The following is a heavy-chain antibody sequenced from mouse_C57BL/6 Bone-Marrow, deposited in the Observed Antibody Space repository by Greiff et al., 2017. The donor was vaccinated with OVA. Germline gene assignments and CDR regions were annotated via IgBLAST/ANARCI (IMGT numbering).Heavy chain of an antibody. J-gene: IGHJ2*01. Sequence: QVQLKESGPELVKPGASVKISCKASGYAFSSSWMNWVKQRPGKGLEWIGRIYPGDGDTNYNGKLKGKATLTADKSSSTAYMQLSSLTSEDSAVYFCALQLRKDYWGQGTTLTVSS. D-gene: IGHD3-2*02. CDR1: GYAFSSSW. CDR2: IYPGDGDT. V-gene: IGHV1-82*01. CDR3: ALQLRKDY.